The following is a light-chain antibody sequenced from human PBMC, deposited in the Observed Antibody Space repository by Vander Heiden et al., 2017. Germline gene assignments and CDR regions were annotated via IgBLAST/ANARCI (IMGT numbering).Light chain of an antibody. J-gene: IGKJ2*01. Sequence: IWMTQSPSLLSASTGDRVTITCRMSQGISHYLPWYQQNPGKAPELLISAASTLQSGVPSRFSGSGSGSYFSLTISCPQSQDFATYFFQQDDNFPLAFGQGTKLEIK. V-gene: IGKV1D-8*01. CDR1: QGISHY. CDR3: QQDDNFPLA. CDR2: AAS.